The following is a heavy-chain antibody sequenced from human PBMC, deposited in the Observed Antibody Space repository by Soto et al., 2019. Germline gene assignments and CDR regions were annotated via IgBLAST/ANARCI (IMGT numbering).Heavy chain of an antibody. CDR2: ISGSGGST. V-gene: IGHV3-23*01. CDR3: AKDYCRGGSCYSWTNWFDP. CDR1: GFTFSSYA. J-gene: IGHJ5*02. Sequence: GGSLRLSCAASGFTFSSYAMSWVRQAPGKGLEWVSAISGSGGSTYYADSVKGRFTISRDNSKNTLYLQMNSLRAEDTAVYYCAKDYCRGGSCYSWTNWFDPWGQGTLVTVSS. D-gene: IGHD2-15*01.